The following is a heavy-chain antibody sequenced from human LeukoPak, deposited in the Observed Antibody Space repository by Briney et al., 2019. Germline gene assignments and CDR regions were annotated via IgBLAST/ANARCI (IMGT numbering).Heavy chain of an antibody. Sequence: ASVKVSCKASGYTFTSYDINWVRQAPGQGLEWMGWMNPNSGNTGYAQKFQGRVTMTRNTSISTAYMELSSLRSEDTAVYYCARGRYDFWSGYYTDYYYMDVWGKGTTVTVSS. CDR2: MNPNSGNT. V-gene: IGHV1-8*01. J-gene: IGHJ6*03. CDR1: GYTFTSYD. CDR3: ARGRYDFWSGYYTDYYYMDV. D-gene: IGHD3-3*01.